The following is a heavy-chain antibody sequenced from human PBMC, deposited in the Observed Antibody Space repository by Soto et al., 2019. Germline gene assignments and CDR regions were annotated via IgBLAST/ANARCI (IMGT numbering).Heavy chain of an antibody. CDR1: GYTLTELS. CDR2: FDPEDGET. CDR3: ARGLPVVVPAAMDNSYNWFDP. Sequence: ASVKVSCKVSGYTLTELSMHWVRQAPGKGLEWMGGFDPEDGETIYAQKFQGRVTMTEDTSTDTAYMELSSLRSEDTAVYYCARGLPVVVPAAMDNSYNWFDPWGQGTLVTVSS. D-gene: IGHD2-2*01. V-gene: IGHV1-24*01. J-gene: IGHJ5*02.